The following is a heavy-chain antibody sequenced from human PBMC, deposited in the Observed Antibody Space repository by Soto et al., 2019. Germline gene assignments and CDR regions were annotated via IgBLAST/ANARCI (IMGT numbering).Heavy chain of an antibody. J-gene: IGHJ6*02. CDR2: IKSKTDGGTT. V-gene: IGHV3-15*01. CDR1: GFTFSNAW. CDR3: TTGSPVNYYYYGMDV. D-gene: IGHD6-19*01. Sequence: EVQLVESGGGLVEPGGSLRLSCAASGFTFSNAWMSWVRQAPGKGLEWVGRIKSKTDGGTTDYAAPVKGRFTISRDDSKNTLYLQMNSLKTEDTAVYYCTTGSPVNYYYYGMDVWGQGTTVTVSS.